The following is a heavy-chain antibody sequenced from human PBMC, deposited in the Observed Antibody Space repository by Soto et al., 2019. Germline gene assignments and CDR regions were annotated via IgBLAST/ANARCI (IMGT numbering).Heavy chain of an antibody. CDR1: GGTFSSYA. Sequence: ASVKVSCKASGGTFSSYAISWVRQAPGQGLEWMGGIIPIFGTANYAQKFQGRVTITADESTSTAYMELSSLRSEDTAVYYCARDLGYCSGGSCYYDAFDIWGQGTMVTVSS. CDR2: IIPIFGTA. D-gene: IGHD2-15*01. CDR3: ARDLGYCSGGSCYYDAFDI. J-gene: IGHJ3*02. V-gene: IGHV1-69*13.